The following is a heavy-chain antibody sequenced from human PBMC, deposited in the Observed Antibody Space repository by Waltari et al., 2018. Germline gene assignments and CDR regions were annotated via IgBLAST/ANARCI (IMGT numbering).Heavy chain of an antibody. CDR3: ARSGVGATTYGMVYYFDY. D-gene: IGHD1-26*01. CDR2: INPNSGGT. CDR1: GYTFTGYY. J-gene: IGHJ4*02. V-gene: IGHV1-2*02. Sequence: QVQLVQSGAEVKKPGASVKVSCKASGYTFTGYYMHWVRQAPGHGLEWMGWINPNSGGTNYAQKFQGRVTMTRDTSISTAYMELSRLRSDDTAVYYCARSGVGATTYGMVYYFDYWGQGTLVTVSS.